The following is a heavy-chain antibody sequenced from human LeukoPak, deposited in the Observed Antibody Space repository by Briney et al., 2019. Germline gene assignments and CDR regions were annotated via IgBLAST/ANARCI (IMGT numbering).Heavy chain of an antibody. CDR1: GFTFKSFG. Sequence: RSGGSLRLSCAASGFTFKSFGMHWVRQAPGKGLEWVSGINWNGGRTGYADSVKGRFTISRDNAKNSLYLQMNSLRAEDTALYYCARDYDYGEYPGYWGQGTLVTVSS. CDR3: ARDYDYGEYPGY. V-gene: IGHV3-20*04. D-gene: IGHD4-17*01. J-gene: IGHJ4*02. CDR2: INWNGGRT.